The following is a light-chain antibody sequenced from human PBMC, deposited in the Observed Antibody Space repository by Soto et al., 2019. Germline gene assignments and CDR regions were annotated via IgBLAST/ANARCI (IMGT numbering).Light chain of an antibody. CDR1: QSISSW. Sequence: DVQMTPSPSTLSASLGDRVTITCRASQSISSWLAWYQQKPGKAPKLLIYDASSLESGVPSRLSGSGSGTEFTLTISSLQPDDFATYYCQQYNSDWTFGQGTKVDIK. CDR2: DAS. J-gene: IGKJ1*01. V-gene: IGKV1-5*01. CDR3: QQYNSDWT.